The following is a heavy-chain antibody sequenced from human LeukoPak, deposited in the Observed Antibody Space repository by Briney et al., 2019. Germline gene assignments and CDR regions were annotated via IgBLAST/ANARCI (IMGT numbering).Heavy chain of an antibody. D-gene: IGHD6-13*01. J-gene: IGHJ4*02. Sequence: GGSLRLSCAASGFTFSNAWMSWVRQAPGKGLEWVANIKEDGSAKYYVDSVKGRFTISRDNAKNSLFLQMNSLRAEDTAVYYCARDWGVRAAAGDYWGQGTLVTVSS. CDR3: ARDWGVRAAAGDY. CDR2: IKEDGSAK. V-gene: IGHV3-7*01. CDR1: GFTFSNAW.